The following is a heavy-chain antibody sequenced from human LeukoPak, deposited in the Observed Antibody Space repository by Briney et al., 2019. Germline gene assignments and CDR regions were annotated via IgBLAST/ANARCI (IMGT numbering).Heavy chain of an antibody. Sequence: GGSLRLSCAAYGFTFSSYAMHWVRQAPGKGLEWVAVISYDGSNKYYADSVKGRFTISRDNSKNTLYLQMNSLRAEDTAIYYCATYRQVLLPFESWGQGTLVTVSS. CDR2: ISYDGSNK. V-gene: IGHV3-30*04. CDR1: GFTFSSYA. D-gene: IGHD5-18*01. CDR3: ATYRQVLLPFES. J-gene: IGHJ4*02.